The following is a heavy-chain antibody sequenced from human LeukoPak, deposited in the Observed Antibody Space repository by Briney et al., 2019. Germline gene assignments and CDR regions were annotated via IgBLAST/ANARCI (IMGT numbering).Heavy chain of an antibody. J-gene: IGHJ4*02. CDR2: IYYSGST. CDR1: GGSISSGDYY. D-gene: IGHD2-2*01. CDR3: ARDYCSSTSCHYFDY. Sequence: SETLSLTCTVSGGSISSGDYYWSWIRQPPGKGLEWIGYIYYSGSTYYNPSLKSRVTISVDTSKNQFSLKLSSVTAADTAVYYCARDYCSSTSCHYFDYWGQGTLVTVSS. V-gene: IGHV4-30-4*08.